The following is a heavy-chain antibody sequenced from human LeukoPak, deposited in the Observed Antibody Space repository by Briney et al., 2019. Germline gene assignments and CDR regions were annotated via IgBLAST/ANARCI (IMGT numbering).Heavy chain of an antibody. D-gene: IGHD5-12*01. Sequence: ASVKVSCKASGYTFTSYDINWVRQATGQGLEWMGWMNPNSGNTGYAQKFQGRVTMTRNTSISTAYMELSSLRSEDTAVHYCARGKRYSGYDLMDWGQGTLVTVSS. J-gene: IGHJ4*02. CDR3: ARGKRYSGYDLMD. V-gene: IGHV1-8*01. CDR1: GYTFTSYD. CDR2: MNPNSGNT.